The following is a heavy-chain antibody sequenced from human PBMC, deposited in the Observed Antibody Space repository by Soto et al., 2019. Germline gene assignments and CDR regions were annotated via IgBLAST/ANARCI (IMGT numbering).Heavy chain of an antibody. J-gene: IGHJ4*02. CDR1: GFTFSSSG. V-gene: IGHV3-33*01. CDR3: ARGLRFLYY. CDR2: IWYDGSNK. Sequence: QVQLVESGGGVVQPGRSLRLSCAASGFTFSSSGMHWVRQAPGKGLEWVAIIWYDGSNKYYADSVKGRFTISRDNSKNTLYLQMNSLRAEDTAVYYCARGLRFLYYWGQGTLVTVSS. D-gene: IGHD3-3*01.